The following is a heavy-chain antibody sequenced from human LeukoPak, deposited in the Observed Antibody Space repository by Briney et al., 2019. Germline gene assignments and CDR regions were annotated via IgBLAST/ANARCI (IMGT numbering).Heavy chain of an antibody. CDR2: ISPSGST. Sequence: PSETLSLTCAVSGGSFSSYYYSWIRQPPGKGREGIGEISPSGSTNYKPSLKSRVTISIDTSKNQFSLNVSSVTAADTAVYYCARFRNYDVLTGYYGPVWFDPWGQGTLVTVSS. D-gene: IGHD3-9*01. V-gene: IGHV4-34*01. CDR3: ARFRNYDVLTGYYGPVWFDP. CDR1: GGSFSSYY. J-gene: IGHJ5*02.